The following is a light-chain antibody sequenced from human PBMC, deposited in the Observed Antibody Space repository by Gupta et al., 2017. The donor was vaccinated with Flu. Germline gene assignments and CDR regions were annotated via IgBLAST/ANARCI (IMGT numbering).Light chain of an antibody. CDR1: QDITVN. Sequence: DIQMTQSPTSLSASVGDRVTIPCRASQDITVNLVWYQQKPGKVPKLLIYAASTVKSGVPSRFSGSGSGTDFTLTISSRQPEDVGTYYCQNENSFPWTFGQGTKVEIK. CDR2: AAS. V-gene: IGKV1-27*01. J-gene: IGKJ1*01. CDR3: QNENSFPWT.